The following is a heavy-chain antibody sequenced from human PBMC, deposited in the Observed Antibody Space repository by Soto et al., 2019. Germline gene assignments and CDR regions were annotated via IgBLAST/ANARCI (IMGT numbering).Heavy chain of an antibody. D-gene: IGHD2-15*01. V-gene: IGHV3-30-3*01. CDR2: ISYDGSNK. CDR1: GFTFSSYA. CDR3: ARDGLLGYFDC. Sequence: QVQLVESGGGVVQPGRSLRLSYAASGFTFSSYAMHWVRQAPGKGLEWVAVISYDGSNKYYADSVKGRFTISRDNSKNTLYLQMNSLRAEDTAVYYCARDGLLGYFDCWGQGTLVTVSS. J-gene: IGHJ4*02.